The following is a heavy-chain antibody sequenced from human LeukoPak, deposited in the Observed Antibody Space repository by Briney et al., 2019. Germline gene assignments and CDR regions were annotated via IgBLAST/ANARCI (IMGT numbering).Heavy chain of an antibody. D-gene: IGHD2-21*02. J-gene: IGHJ4*02. CDR1: GFTFSSYA. V-gene: IGHV3-30-3*01. CDR3: ARDPCGGDCENYFDY. CDR2: ISYDGSNK. Sequence: GGSLRLSCAASGFTFSSYAMHWVRQAPGKGLEWVAVISYDGSNKYYADSVKGRFTMSRDNSKNTLYLQMNSLRAEDTAVYYCARDPCGGDCENYFDYWGQGTLVTVSS.